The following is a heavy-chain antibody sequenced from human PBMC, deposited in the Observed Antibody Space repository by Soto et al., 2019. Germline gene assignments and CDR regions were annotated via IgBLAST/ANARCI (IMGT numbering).Heavy chain of an antibody. J-gene: IGHJ6*03. CDR3: ARIVPYYDILTGSYYYYMDV. CDR1: GYSFTSYW. D-gene: IGHD3-9*01. CDR2: IYPGDSDT. V-gene: IGHV5-51*01. Sequence: GESLKISCKGSGYSFTSYWIGWVRQMPGKGLEWMGIIYPGDSDTRYSPSFQGQVTISADKSISTAYLQWSSLKASDTAMYYCARIVPYYDILTGSYYYYMDVWGKGTTVTVSS.